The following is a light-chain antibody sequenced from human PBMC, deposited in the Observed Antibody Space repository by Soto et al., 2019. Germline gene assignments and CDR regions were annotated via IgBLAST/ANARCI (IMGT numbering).Light chain of an antibody. CDR1: QTISSW. CDR3: QPYKSYSEA. V-gene: IGKV1-5*03. J-gene: IGKJ1*01. Sequence: DIQMTQSPSTLSGSVGDRVTITCRASQTISSWLAWYQQKPGKAPKLLIYKASTLKSGVPSRFSGSGSGTEFTLTISSLQPDYFATYYCQPYKSYSEAFGQGTKVELK. CDR2: KAS.